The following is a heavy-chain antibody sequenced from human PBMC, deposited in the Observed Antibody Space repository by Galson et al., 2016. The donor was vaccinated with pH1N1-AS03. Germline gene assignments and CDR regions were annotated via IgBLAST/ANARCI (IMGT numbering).Heavy chain of an antibody. Sequence: ETLSLTCTVSGASISSSYDYWGWIRQPPGKGLEWIGNIYYSGTTFYNPSLKSRVTISVDTSRNQFSLKLTSVRAADTAVYYCATLTPGYTSGGGLVDYWGQGAQVTVSS. D-gene: IGHD3-10*01. CDR1: GASISSSYDY. V-gene: IGHV4-39*07. CDR2: IYYSGTT. J-gene: IGHJ4*02. CDR3: ATLTPGYTSGGGLVDY.